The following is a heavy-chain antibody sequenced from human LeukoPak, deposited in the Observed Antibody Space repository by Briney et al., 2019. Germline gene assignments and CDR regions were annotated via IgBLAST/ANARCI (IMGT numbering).Heavy chain of an antibody. J-gene: IGHJ4*02. CDR1: GLTFSDHF. V-gene: IGHV3-72*01. Sequence: GESLKISCAVSGLTFSDHFMDWVRQAPGKGLEWVGRSRNKANSYTTAYAASVQGRFTISRDGSENSLYLQMSSLKSEDTAVYYCASSRANWNDLVYWGQGTLVTVSS. D-gene: IGHD1-1*01. CDR3: ASSRANWNDLVY. CDR2: SRNKANSYTT.